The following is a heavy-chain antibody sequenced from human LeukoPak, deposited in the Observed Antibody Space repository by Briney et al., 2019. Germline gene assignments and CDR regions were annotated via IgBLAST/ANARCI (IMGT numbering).Heavy chain of an antibody. CDR3: ARRSPLDQGVLRYFDWLSEGSYGMDV. D-gene: IGHD3-9*01. Sequence: SETLSLTCAVYGGSFSGYYWSWIRPPPGKGPEWDGEINHSGSSNYNPSLKSRVTISVDTSKNQFSLKLRSVTAADTAVYYCARRSPLDQGVLRYFDWLSEGSYGMDVWGQGTTVTVSS. CDR1: GGSFSGYY. CDR2: INHSGSS. J-gene: IGHJ6*02. V-gene: IGHV4-34*01.